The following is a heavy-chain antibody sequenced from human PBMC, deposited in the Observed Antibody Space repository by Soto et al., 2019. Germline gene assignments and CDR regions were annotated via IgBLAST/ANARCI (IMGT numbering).Heavy chain of an antibody. J-gene: IGHJ5*02. CDR2: INHSGST. Sequence: QVQLQQWGAGLLKPSETLSLTCAVYGGSFSGYYWSWIRQPPGKGLEWIGEINHSGSTNYNPSLKRRVTISVDTSKNQFSLKLSSVTAADTAVYYCARGRHFYYGSGSFHDPWGQGTLVTVSS. V-gene: IGHV4-34*01. CDR3: ARGRHFYYGSGSFHDP. D-gene: IGHD3-10*01. CDR1: GGSFSGYY.